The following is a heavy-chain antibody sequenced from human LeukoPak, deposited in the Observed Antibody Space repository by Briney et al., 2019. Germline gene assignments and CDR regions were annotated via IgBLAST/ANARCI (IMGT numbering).Heavy chain of an antibody. Sequence: PSETLSLTCTVSGGSIRTFYLSWIRQPVGKGLEGIGRMSPSATTYNPSLKSRVTMSIDTSKSQFFLNLRSVTAADTAVYYCARDSGTTGEVKFVPWGQGILVTVSS. J-gene: IGHJ5*02. V-gene: IGHV4-4*07. CDR3: ARDSGTTGEVKFVP. CDR2: MSPSATT. D-gene: IGHD4-17*01. CDR1: GGSIRTFY.